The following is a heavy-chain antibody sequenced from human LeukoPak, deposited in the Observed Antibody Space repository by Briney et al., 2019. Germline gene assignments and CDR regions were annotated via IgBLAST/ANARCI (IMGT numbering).Heavy chain of an antibody. V-gene: IGHV3-23*01. CDR3: AKNPQWGLRGYFDY. Sequence: GGSLRLSCATSGFTFSSYAMSWVRQAPGKGLEWVSAISGGGGSTYYADSAKDRFTISRYNSKNTLYVQKNSLRAEDTAVYYCAKNPQWGLRGYFDYWGQGTLVTVSS. D-gene: IGHD5/OR15-5a*01. CDR2: ISGGGGST. CDR1: GFTFSSYA. J-gene: IGHJ4*02.